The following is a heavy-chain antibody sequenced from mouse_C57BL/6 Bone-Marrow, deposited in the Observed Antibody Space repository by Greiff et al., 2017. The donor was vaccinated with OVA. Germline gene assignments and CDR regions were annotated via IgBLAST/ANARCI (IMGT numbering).Heavy chain of an antibody. CDR3: AREPPYYYGSSYDY. CDR1: GYTFTDYY. CDR2: IYPGSGNT. Sequence: QVQLQQSGAELVRPGASVKLSCKASGYTFTDYYINWVKQRPGQGLEWIARIYPGSGNTYYNEKFKGKATLTAEKSSSTAYMQLSSLTSEDSAVYFCAREPPYYYGSSYDYWGQGTTLTVSS. J-gene: IGHJ2*01. D-gene: IGHD1-1*01. V-gene: IGHV1-76*01.